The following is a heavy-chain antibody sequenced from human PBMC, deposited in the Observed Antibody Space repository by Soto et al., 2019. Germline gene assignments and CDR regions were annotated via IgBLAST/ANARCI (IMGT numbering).Heavy chain of an antibody. CDR3: AEALTSDRPY. V-gene: IGHV3-49*03. D-gene: IGHD4-17*01. Sequence: GGSLRLSCTASGFTFGDYAMNWFRQAPGKGLERVGFIRSKAYGGTTEYAASVKGRFTISRDDSKNIAYLQMNSLKTEDTAVYYCAEALTSDRPYWGQGTLVTVSS. J-gene: IGHJ4*02. CDR2: IRSKAYGGTT. CDR1: GFTFGDYA.